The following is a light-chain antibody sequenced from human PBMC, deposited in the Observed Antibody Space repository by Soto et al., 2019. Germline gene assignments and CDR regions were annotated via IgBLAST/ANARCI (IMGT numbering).Light chain of an antibody. CDR2: GAS. Sequence: EIVMTQSPATLSVSPGERATLSCRASQSVRSNLAWYQQKPGQAPRLLIYGASTRATGIPVRFSGSGSGTEFTLTISSLQSEDFTVYYCQQYSNWPARTFGQGTKVDNK. CDR3: QQYSNWPART. J-gene: IGKJ1*01. CDR1: QSVRSN. V-gene: IGKV3-15*01.